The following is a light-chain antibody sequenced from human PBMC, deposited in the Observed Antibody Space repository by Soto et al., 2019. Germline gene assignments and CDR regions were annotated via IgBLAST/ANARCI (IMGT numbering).Light chain of an antibody. CDR2: GAS. J-gene: IGKJ1*01. V-gene: IGKV3-20*01. Sequence: EIVLSQSPGTLSLSKGERAALSCRASQSVSSSYLAWYQQKPGQAPRLLIYGASSRATGIPDRFNGSGSGTDFTLTISRLEPEDFAVYYCQQYGSSPKTFGQGAKVDI. CDR3: QQYGSSPKT. CDR1: QSVSSSY.